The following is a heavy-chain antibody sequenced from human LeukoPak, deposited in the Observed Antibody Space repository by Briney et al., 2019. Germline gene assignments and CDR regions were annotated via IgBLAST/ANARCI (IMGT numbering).Heavy chain of an antibody. Sequence: GGSLRLSCAASGLTFSSYWMHWVRQAPGKGLVWVSRINSDGSSTSYADSVKGRFTISRDNAKNTLYLQMNSLRAEDTAVYYCARKDFWSGFDYWGQGTLVTVSS. CDR2: INSDGSST. CDR1: GLTFSSYW. V-gene: IGHV3-74*01. CDR3: ARKDFWSGFDY. J-gene: IGHJ4*02. D-gene: IGHD3-3*01.